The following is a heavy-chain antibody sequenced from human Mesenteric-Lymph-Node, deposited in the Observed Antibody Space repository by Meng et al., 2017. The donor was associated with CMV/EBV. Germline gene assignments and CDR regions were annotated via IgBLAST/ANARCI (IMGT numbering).Heavy chain of an antibody. CDR1: GFTFSSYS. D-gene: IGHD2-21*01. V-gene: IGHV3-21*01. Sequence: GESLKISCAASGFTFSSYSMNWVRQAPGKGLEWVSSISSSSSYIYYADSVKGRFTISRDNAKNSLYLQMNSLRAEDTAVYYCATGVVVIANDAFDIWGQGTMVTVSS. CDR2: ISSSSSYI. CDR3: ATGVVVIANDAFDI. J-gene: IGHJ3*02.